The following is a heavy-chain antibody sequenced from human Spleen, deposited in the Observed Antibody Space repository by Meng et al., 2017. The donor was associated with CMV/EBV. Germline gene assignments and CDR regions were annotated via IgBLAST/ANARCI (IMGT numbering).Heavy chain of an antibody. Sequence: SETLSLTCTVSGGSVSNNNYYWTWIRQPPGKGLEWIGYIYYSGSTNYNPSLKSRVTISVDTSKNQFSLKLSSVTAADTAMYFCARATSRPLMDVWGQGTTVTVSS. CDR2: IYYSGST. CDR1: GGSVSNNNYY. V-gene: IGHV4-61*01. D-gene: IGHD1-1*01. J-gene: IGHJ6*02. CDR3: ARATSRPLMDV.